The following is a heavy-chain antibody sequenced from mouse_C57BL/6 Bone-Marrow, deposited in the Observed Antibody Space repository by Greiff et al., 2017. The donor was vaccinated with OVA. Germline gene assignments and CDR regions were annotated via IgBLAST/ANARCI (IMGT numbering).Heavy chain of an antibody. J-gene: IGHJ2*01. D-gene: IGHD1-1*01. CDR1: GYTFTDYY. CDR3: ARSPYYGSSYFDY. CDR2: INPYNGGT. V-gene: IGHV1-19*01. Sequence: VQLKQSGPVLVKPGASVKMSCKASGYTFTDYYMNWVKQSHGKSLEWIGVINPYNGGTSYNQKFKGKATLTVDKSSSTAYIELNSLTSEDSAVYYCARSPYYGSSYFDYWGQGTTLTVSS.